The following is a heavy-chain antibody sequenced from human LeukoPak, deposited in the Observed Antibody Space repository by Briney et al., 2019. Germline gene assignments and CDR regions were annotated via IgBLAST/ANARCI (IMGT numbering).Heavy chain of an antibody. J-gene: IGHJ4*02. CDR1: GFPFSTYL. CDR2: IKQDGSEK. V-gene: IGHV3-7*01. CDR3: ASERPSSSWYDY. D-gene: IGHD6-13*01. Sequence: GGSLRLSCAASGFPFSTYLMTWVRLAPGKGLEWVANIKQDGSEKYYVNSVKGRFSISRDNAKNSLYLQMNSLRAEDTAVYYCASERPSSSWYDYWGQGTLVTVSS.